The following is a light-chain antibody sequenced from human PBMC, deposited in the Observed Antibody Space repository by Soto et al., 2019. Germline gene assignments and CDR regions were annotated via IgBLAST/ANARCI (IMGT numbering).Light chain of an antibody. CDR3: QQYNNWPRT. CDR2: GAS. Sequence: EIVMTQSPATLSVSPGERATLSCRASQSIAGNLAWYQQKPGQAPRLLIYGASTRATGIPARFSGSGSGTEFTLTISSLQSEDFAVYFCQQYNNWPRTFGQGTKVEIK. J-gene: IGKJ1*01. V-gene: IGKV3-15*01. CDR1: QSIAGN.